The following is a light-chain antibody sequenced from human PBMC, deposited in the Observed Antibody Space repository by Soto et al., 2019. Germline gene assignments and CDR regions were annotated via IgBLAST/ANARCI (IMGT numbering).Light chain of an antibody. Sequence: EIVLTQSPATLSVSPGERATLSCRASQSVSNNLAWYQQKPGQPPRLLIYGASTGATGIPARFSGSGSGTEFTLTISSLQSEDFVVYYCQQYNFWPPTDTFGQGTKLEIK. CDR2: GAS. CDR3: QQYNFWPPTDT. CDR1: QSVSNN. V-gene: IGKV3-15*01. J-gene: IGKJ2*01.